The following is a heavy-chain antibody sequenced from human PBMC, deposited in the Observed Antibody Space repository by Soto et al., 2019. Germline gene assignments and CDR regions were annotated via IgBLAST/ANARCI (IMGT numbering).Heavy chain of an antibody. CDR1: GFTFGSYW. Sequence: PGVSLRLSCAASGFTFGSYWMLWVGQAPGKGLVWVSRINSDGSTTSYAGSVKGRFTISRDNAKNTLYLQMNSLRAEDTAVYYCARVNPGYSYVNYWGQGTLVTVS. CDR3: ARVNPGYSYVNY. D-gene: IGHD5-18*01. V-gene: IGHV3-74*01. CDR2: INSDGSTT. J-gene: IGHJ4*02.